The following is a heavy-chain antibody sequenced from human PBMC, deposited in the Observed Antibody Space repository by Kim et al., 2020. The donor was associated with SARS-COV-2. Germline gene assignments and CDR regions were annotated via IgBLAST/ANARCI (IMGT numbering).Heavy chain of an antibody. D-gene: IGHD3-10*01. CDR3: AREGYGSGSSYFDY. CDR1: GGSISSYY. V-gene: IGHV4-4*07. Sequence: SETLSLTCTVSGGSISSYYWSWIRQPAGKGLEWIGRIYTSGSTNYNPSLKSRVTMSVDTSKNQFSLKLSSVTAADTAMYYCAREGYGSGSSYFDYWGQGTLVTVSS. J-gene: IGHJ4*02. CDR2: IYTSGST.